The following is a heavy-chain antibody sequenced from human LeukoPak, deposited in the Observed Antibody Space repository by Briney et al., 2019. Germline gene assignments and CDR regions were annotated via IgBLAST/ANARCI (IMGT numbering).Heavy chain of an antibody. CDR3: AKDVGSYDSWCFDY. J-gene: IGHJ4*02. CDR2: IGTAGDP. Sequence: GGSLRLSCAASGFTFSSYDMHWVRQATGKGLEWVSAIGTAGDPYYPGSLKGRFTISRENAKNSLYLQMNSLRDGDTAVYCCAKDVGSYDSWCFDYWGQGTLVTVSS. D-gene: IGHD3/OR15-3a*01. CDR1: GFTFSSYD. V-gene: IGHV3-13*05.